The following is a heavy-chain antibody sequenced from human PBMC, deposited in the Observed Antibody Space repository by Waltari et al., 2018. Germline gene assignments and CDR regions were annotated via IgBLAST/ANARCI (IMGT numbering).Heavy chain of an antibody. CDR3: ATHSGYNSGYPRWFDP. CDR2: IFYSGND. V-gene: IGHV4-39*01. Sequence: QLQLQESGPGLVKPSETLSLSCTVSGAFISSSTYYWGWIRQHPGKGLEWIGSIFYSGNDNHNPSLKSRVTISVDTSKNQFSRQLRSGTAADTAVYYCATHSGYNSGYPRWFDPWGQGTLVTVSS. CDR1: GAFISSSTYY. D-gene: IGHD5-12*01. J-gene: IGHJ5*02.